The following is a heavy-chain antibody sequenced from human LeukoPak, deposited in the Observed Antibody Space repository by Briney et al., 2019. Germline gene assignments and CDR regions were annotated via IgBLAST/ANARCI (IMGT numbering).Heavy chain of an antibody. V-gene: IGHV1-24*01. J-gene: IGHJ3*02. CDR2: FDPEDGET. CDR1: GYTLTELS. Sequence: ASVKVSCKVSGYTLTELSMHWVRQAPGKGLEWMGGFDPEDGETIYAQKFQGRVTMTEDTSTDTAYMELSSLRSEDTAVYYCATGGRLVSAFDIWGQGTMVTVSS. D-gene: IGHD3-9*01. CDR3: ATGGRLVSAFDI.